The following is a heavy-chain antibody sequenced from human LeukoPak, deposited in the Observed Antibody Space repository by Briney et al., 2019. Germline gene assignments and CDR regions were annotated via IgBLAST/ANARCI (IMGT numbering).Heavy chain of an antibody. CDR3: ARDGSGYGHDAFDI. J-gene: IGHJ3*02. V-gene: IGHV3-48*03. CDR2: ISSSGSTI. D-gene: IGHD5-12*01. CDR1: GFTLSSYE. Sequence: QPGGSLRLSCAASGFTLSSYEMNWVRQAPGKGLEWVSYISSSGSTIYYADSVKGRFTISRDNAKNSLYLQMNSLRAEDTAVYYCARDGSGYGHDAFDIWGQGTMVTVSS.